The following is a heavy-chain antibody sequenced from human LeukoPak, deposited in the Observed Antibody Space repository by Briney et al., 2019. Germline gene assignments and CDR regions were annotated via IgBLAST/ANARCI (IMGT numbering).Heavy chain of an antibody. Sequence: GGSLRLSCAASGFTLSSYSMNWVRQAPGKGLEWVSSISGNSIYIYYADAVKGRFTISRDNTNNSLYLQMNSLSAEDTGVYFCARGYDFWSGDYPSGWGQGTMVTVPS. CDR1: GFTLSSYS. CDR3: ARGYDFWSGDYPSG. V-gene: IGHV3-21*04. J-gene: IGHJ3*01. CDR2: ISGNSIYI. D-gene: IGHD3-3*01.